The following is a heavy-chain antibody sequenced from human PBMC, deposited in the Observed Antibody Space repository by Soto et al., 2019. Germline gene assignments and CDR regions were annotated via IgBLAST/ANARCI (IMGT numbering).Heavy chain of an antibody. V-gene: IGHV1-69*13. Sequence: SVKVSCKASGGTFSNYAISGVLRSPLRWLEWMGGIIPIFGTANYAQKFQGRVTITADESTSTAYMELSSLRSEDTAVYYCARDLFLGYCTNGVCSWFDPWGQGTLVTVS. CDR2: IIPIFGTA. D-gene: IGHD2-8*01. J-gene: IGHJ5*02. CDR3: ARDLFLGYCTNGVCSWFDP. CDR1: GGTFSNYA.